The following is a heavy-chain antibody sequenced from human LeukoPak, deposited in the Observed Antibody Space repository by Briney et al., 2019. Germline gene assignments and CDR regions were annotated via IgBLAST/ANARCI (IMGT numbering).Heavy chain of an antibody. Sequence: NPSQTLSLTCTVSGGSISSGSYFWSWIRQPAGKGLEWIGRIYTSGSTNYNPSLKSRVTISVDTSKNQFSLKLSSVTAADTAVYYCARGRYYDYVWGSYRTQYYFDYWGQGTLVTVSS. D-gene: IGHD3-16*02. J-gene: IGHJ4*02. CDR2: IYTSGST. CDR3: ARGRYYDYVWGSYRTQYYFDY. CDR1: GGSISSGSYF. V-gene: IGHV4-61*02.